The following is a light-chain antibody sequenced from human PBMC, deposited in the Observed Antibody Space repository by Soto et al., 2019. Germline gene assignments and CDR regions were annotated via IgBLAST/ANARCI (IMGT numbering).Light chain of an antibody. CDR2: AAS. Sequence: EVVLTQSPGTVSLSPGERATLSCRASQSVTSNYLAWYQQKPGQAPRLLIYAASIRATGIPDRFSGSASVTDFSLRISRLESEDFAVYYCQHYGSPVKWKFAQGTKVEIK. V-gene: IGKV3-20*01. J-gene: IGKJ1*01. CDR3: QHYGSPVKWK. CDR1: QSVTSNY.